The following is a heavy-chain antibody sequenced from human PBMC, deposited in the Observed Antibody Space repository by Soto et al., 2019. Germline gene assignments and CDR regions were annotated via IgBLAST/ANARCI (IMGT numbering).Heavy chain of an antibody. CDR1: SGSTSSGGYY. CDR2: IYYSGST. V-gene: IGHV4-31*03. CDR3: ARSSGWHFDS. Sequence: QVQLQESGPGLVKPSQTLSLTCTVSSGSTSSGGYYWSWIRQHPGKGLEWIGYIYYSGSTYYNPSLKSRVTMSLYTSKNQLSLKLSSVTAADTAVYYCARSSGWHFDSWGQGSLATVSS. J-gene: IGHJ4*02. D-gene: IGHD6-19*01.